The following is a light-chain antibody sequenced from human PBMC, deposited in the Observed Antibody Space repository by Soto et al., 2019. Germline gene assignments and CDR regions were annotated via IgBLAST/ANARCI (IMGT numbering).Light chain of an antibody. CDR2: GAS. CDR3: HQYSNWRWT. CDR1: QSVSNY. Sequence: IVMTQSPATLSVSPGERTTLSCGASQSVSNYLAWYQQKPGQAPRLLIYGASTRATNIPARFSGSGSGTEFTLIISSLQSEDSAVYFCHQYSNWRWTFGQGTRVEIK. J-gene: IGKJ1*01. V-gene: IGKV3-15*01.